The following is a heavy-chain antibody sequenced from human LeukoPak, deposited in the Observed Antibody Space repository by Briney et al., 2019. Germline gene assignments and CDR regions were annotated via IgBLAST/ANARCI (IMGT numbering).Heavy chain of an antibody. CDR2: INEAGSDK. CDR1: GFTFSDYW. CDR3: AKGPGDKAIDRWFDP. Sequence: PGGSLRLSCATSGFTFSDYWMSWVRQAPGKGLEWVANINEAGSDKYYVDSVKGRFTISRDNARNSLYLQMGGLTGDDTAIYYCAKGPGDKAIDRWFDPWGQGTLVTVSS. D-gene: IGHD3-10*01. J-gene: IGHJ5*02. V-gene: IGHV3-7*03.